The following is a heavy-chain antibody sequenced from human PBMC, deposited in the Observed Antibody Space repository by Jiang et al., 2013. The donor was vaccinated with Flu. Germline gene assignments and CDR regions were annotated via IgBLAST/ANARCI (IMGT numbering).Heavy chain of an antibody. J-gene: IGHJ4*02. D-gene: IGHD3-10*01. Sequence: GAEVKKPGSSVKVSCKASGGTFSSYAISWVRQAPGQGLEWMGGIIPIFGTANYAQKFQGRVTITADKSTSTAYMELSSLRSEDTAGYYCARADYYGSGSYYIGWGQGTLVTVSS. CDR3: ARADYYGSGSYYIG. CDR1: GGTFSSYA. CDR2: IIPIFGTA. V-gene: IGHV1-69*06.